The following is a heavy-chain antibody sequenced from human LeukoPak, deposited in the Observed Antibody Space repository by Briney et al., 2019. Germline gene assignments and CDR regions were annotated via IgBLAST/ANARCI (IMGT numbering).Heavy chain of an antibody. Sequence: GGSLRLSCVASGFTFSNYAMSWVRQTPGKGLEWVSVISNSGSNTYYADSVKGRFTISRDNSKNTLFLHMNTLRAEDTAIYYCAKDRTVGASYWYFDLWGRGTLVTVSS. CDR2: ISNSGSNT. CDR3: AKDRTVGASYWYFDL. D-gene: IGHD1-26*01. CDR1: GFTFSNYA. J-gene: IGHJ2*01. V-gene: IGHV3-23*01.